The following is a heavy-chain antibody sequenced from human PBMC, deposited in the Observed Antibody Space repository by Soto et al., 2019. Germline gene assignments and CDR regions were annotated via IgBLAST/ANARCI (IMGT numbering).Heavy chain of an antibody. Sequence: QVQLVQSGSEVKKPGASVKLSCKASGYTFISYAIHWARQAPGQRLEWMGWINPVNGNTIYSQKFPGRLTITRDTSARTAYMELKNLRSEDTAVYYCARGRIVVPAAVNWFDPWGQGTLVTVSS. CDR3: ARGRIVVPAAVNWFDP. V-gene: IGHV1-3*01. CDR2: INPVNGNT. J-gene: IGHJ5*02. D-gene: IGHD2-2*01. CDR1: GYTFISYA.